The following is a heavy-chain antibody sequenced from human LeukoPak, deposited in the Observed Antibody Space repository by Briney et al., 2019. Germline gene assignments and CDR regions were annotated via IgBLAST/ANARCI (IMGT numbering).Heavy chain of an antibody. J-gene: IGHJ4*02. CDR1: GFTFSAYD. V-gene: IGHV3-48*01. CDR3: ARAFDY. CDR2: ISNTDSTT. Sequence: GGSLRLSCAASGFTFSAYDLNWVRQAPGKGLEWIAHISNTDSTTYCADSVKGRFTISRDSAKNSLYLQMNSLRAEDTAVYYCARAFDYWGQGALVTVSS.